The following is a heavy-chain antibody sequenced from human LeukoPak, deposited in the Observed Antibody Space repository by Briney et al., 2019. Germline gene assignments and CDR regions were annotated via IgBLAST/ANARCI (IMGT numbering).Heavy chain of an antibody. Sequence: PGGSLRLSCAASGFTVSSNYMSWVRQAPGKGLEWVSVIYSDGTTHYAGSVKGRFTISRDNSKNTLYLQINSLRGEDTAMYYCARDADGFGEFSWFDPWGQGTLVTVSS. J-gene: IGHJ5*02. D-gene: IGHD3-10*01. CDR3: ARDADGFGEFSWFDP. CDR1: GFTVSSNY. V-gene: IGHV3-66*01. CDR2: IYSDGTT.